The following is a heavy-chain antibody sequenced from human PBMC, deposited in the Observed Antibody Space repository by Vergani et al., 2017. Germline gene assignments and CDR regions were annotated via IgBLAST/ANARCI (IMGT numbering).Heavy chain of an antibody. CDR3: ARYPDIVVVVAAPRGMDV. CDR2: MNPNSGNT. J-gene: IGHJ6*02. Sequence: QVQLVQSGAEVKKPGASVKVSCKASGYTFTSYDINWVRQATGQGLEWMGWMNPNSGNTGYAQKFQGRVTMTRNTSISTAYMELSSLRSEDTAVYYCARYPDIVVVVAAPRGMDVWGQGTTVTVSS. D-gene: IGHD2-15*01. V-gene: IGHV1-8*01. CDR1: GYTFTSYD.